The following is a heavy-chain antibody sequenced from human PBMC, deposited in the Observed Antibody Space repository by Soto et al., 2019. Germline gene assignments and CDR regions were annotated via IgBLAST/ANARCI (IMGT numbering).Heavy chain of an antibody. V-gene: IGHV3-48*03. Sequence: VQLVESGGGVVQPGRSLRLSCAASGFTFSSYEMIWVRQAPGKGLEWVSYIGTSGKTIYYADSVRGRFTISRDNAKNSLYLQMNSLRAEDTAVYFCARDPAIYSGKFDYGLDVWGRGTTVTVSS. D-gene: IGHD4-4*01. J-gene: IGHJ6*02. CDR3: ARDPAIYSGKFDYGLDV. CDR2: IGTSGKTI. CDR1: GFTFSSYE.